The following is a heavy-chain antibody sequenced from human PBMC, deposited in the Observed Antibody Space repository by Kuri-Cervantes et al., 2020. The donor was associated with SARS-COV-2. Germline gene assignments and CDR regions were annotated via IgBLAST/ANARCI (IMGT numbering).Heavy chain of an antibody. D-gene: IGHD3-10*01. CDR2: IYYSGST. Sequence: GSLRLSCAASGFTVSSNYMSWVRQPPGKGLEWIGSIYYSGSTYYNPSLKSRVTISVDTSKNQFSLKLSSVTAADTAVYYCARPFQVNYGSGRRYYYGMDVWGQGTTVTVSS. J-gene: IGHJ6*02. V-gene: IGHV4-39*07. CDR1: GFTVSSNY. CDR3: ARPFQVNYGSGRRYYYGMDV.